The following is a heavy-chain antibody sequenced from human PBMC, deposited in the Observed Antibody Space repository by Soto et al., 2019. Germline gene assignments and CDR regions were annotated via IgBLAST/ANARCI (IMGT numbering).Heavy chain of an antibody. V-gene: IGHV1-69*12. CDR1: GGTFSSYA. CDR3: AGGALRFLESHGIGV. CDR2: IIPIFGTA. Sequence: QVQLVQSGAEVKKPGSSVKVSCKASGGTFSSYAISWVRQAPGQGLEWMGGIIPIFGTANYAQKFQGRVTITADESASTAYMKLSSVRSEDTAVYCCAGGALRFLESHGIGVWGQGTTVTVSS. D-gene: IGHD3-3*01. J-gene: IGHJ6*02.